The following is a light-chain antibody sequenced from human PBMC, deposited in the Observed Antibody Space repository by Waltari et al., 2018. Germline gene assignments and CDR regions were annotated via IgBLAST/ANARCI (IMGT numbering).Light chain of an antibody. V-gene: IGLV2-14*01. Sequence: QSALTQPASVSGSPGTSITIPCTGTSSDVGGYNYVSRYQQHPGKAPKLMIYDVSNRPSGVSNRFSGSKSGNTASLTISGLQAEDEADYYCSSYTSSSTLVVFGGGTKLTVL. CDR3: SSYTSSSTLVV. CDR2: DVS. CDR1: SSDVGGYNY. J-gene: IGLJ2*01.